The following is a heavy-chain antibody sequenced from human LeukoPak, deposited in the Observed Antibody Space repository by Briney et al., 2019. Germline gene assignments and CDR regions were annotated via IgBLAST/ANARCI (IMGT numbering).Heavy chain of an antibody. D-gene: IGHD6-13*01. V-gene: IGHV3-23*01. CDR3: AKRGYSSSWYGDIDY. Sequence: GGSLRLSCAASGFTVSSNYMSWVRQAPGKGLEWVSAISGSGGSTYYADSVKGRFTISRDNSKNTLYLQMNSLRAEDTAVYYCAKRGYSSSWYGDIDYWGQGTLVIVSS. J-gene: IGHJ4*02. CDR1: GFTVSSNY. CDR2: ISGSGGST.